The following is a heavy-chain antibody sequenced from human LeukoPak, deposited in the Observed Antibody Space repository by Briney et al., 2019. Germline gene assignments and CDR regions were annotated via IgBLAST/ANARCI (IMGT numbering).Heavy chain of an antibody. CDR1: GFTFGDFA. CDR3: TRFGGFDI. D-gene: IGHD4-23*01. Sequence: GGSLRLSCSASGFTFGDFAMSWFRQAPGKGLEWLAFIRSKAYGGTTEYAASVIGRFTISRDDSKSIAYLQMNSLKTEDTAVYYCTRFGGFDIWGQGTMVTVSS. J-gene: IGHJ3*02. CDR2: IRSKAYGGTT. V-gene: IGHV3-49*03.